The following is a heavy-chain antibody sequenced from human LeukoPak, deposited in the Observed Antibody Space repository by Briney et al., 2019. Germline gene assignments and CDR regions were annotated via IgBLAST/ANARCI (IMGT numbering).Heavy chain of an antibody. Sequence: GESLKISCKGSGSRFTNYWIVWVRQMPGKGLEWMGIIYPGDSDTRYSPSLQGQVTISADKSISTAYLQWSSLKASDTAMYYCARSLTQGTTTFDIWGQGTMVTVSS. J-gene: IGHJ3*02. CDR1: GSRFTNYW. CDR2: IYPGDSDT. CDR3: ARSLTQGTTTFDI. V-gene: IGHV5-51*01. D-gene: IGHD1-26*01.